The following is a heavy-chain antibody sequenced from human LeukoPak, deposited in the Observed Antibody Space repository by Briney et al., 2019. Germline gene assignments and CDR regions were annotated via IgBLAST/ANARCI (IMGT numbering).Heavy chain of an antibody. V-gene: IGHV1-2*02. Sequence: ASVKVSCKASGYTFTGYYMHWVRQAPGQGLEWMGWINPNSGGTNYAQKFQGRVTMTRDTSISTAYMELSRLRSDDTAVYYCAREFDYSSGWSNRYNWFDPWGQGTLVTVSS. CDR3: AREFDYSSGWSNRYNWFDP. CDR1: GYTFTGYY. J-gene: IGHJ5*02. D-gene: IGHD6-19*01. CDR2: INPNSGGT.